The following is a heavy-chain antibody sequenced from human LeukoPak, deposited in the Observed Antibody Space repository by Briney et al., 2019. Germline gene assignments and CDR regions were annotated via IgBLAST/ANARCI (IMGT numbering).Heavy chain of an antibody. D-gene: IGHD3-10*01. V-gene: IGHV3-7*01. CDR3: ARGRWYGSGSYYPY. Sequence: PGRSLRLSCAASGFTFSSYWMSWVRQAPGKGLEWVANIKQDGSEKYYVDSVKGRFTIPRDNAKNSLYLQMNSLRAEDTAVYYCARGRWYGSGSYYPYWGQGTLVTVSS. CDR2: IKQDGSEK. CDR1: GFTFSSYW. J-gene: IGHJ4*02.